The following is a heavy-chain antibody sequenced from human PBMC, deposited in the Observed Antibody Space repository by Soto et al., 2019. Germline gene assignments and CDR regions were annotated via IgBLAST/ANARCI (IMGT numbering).Heavy chain of an antibody. Sequence: PSETLSLTCAVYGESFSGYFWSWIRQPPGKGLEWIGGINQSGSTNYNPSLNGRVSMSMDTSKNQFSLKLTSVTAADTAVYYCARTFDYYGMDVWGQGTTVTVSS. CDR2: INQSGST. CDR1: GESFSGYF. J-gene: IGHJ6*02. CDR3: ARTFDYYGMDV. V-gene: IGHV4-34*01.